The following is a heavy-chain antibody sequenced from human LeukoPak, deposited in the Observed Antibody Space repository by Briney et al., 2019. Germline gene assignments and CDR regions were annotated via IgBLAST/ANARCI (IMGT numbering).Heavy chain of an antibody. J-gene: IGHJ4*02. V-gene: IGHV3-9*03. D-gene: IGHD3-22*01. CDR3: AKGYYYDSSGPFDY. CDR1: GFTFDDYA. Sequence: QAGGSLRLSCAASGFTFDDYAMHWVRQAPGKGLEWVSGISWNSGSIGYADSVKGRFTISRDNAKNSLYLQMNSLRAEDMALYYCAKGYYYDSSGPFDYWGQGTLVTVSS. CDR2: ISWNSGSI.